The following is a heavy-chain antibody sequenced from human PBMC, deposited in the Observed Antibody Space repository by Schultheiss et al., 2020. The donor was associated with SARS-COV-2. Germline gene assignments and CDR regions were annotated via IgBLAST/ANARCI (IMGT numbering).Heavy chain of an antibody. CDR1: GGSFTGYY. Sequence: SETLSLTCAVYGGSFTGYYWSWIRQHPGKGLEWIGYIYYSGSTNYNPSPKSRVTISVDTSKNQFSLKLSSVTAADTAVYYCARLRRSYGDYRSWYYGMDVWGQGTTVTVAS. D-gene: IGHD4-17*01. J-gene: IGHJ6*02. CDR3: ARLRRSYGDYRSWYYGMDV. CDR2: IYYSGST. V-gene: IGHV4-59*08.